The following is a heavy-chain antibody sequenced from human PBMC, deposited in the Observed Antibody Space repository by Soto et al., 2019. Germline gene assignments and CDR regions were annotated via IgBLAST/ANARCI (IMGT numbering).Heavy chain of an antibody. V-gene: IGHV3-73*01. J-gene: IGHJ6*02. D-gene: IGHD3-3*01. CDR3: TRHDSNYDFWSGSPPRYGMDV. CDR2: IRSKANSYAT. Sequence: EVQLVESGGGLVQPGGSLKLSCAASGFTFSGSAMHWVRQASGKGLEWVGRIRSKANSYATAYAASVKGRFTISRDDSKNTAYLQMNSLKTADTAVYYCTRHDSNYDFWSGSPPRYGMDVWGQGTTVTVSS. CDR1: GFTFSGSA.